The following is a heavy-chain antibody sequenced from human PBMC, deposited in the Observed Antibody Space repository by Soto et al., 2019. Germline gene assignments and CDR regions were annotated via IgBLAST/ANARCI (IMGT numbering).Heavy chain of an antibody. J-gene: IGHJ5*02. CDR3: ARAVVNCISPNCYWIQPGWFDP. Sequence: PGGSLRLSCAASGFTFTSYAMHWVRQAPGKGLEWVAVISYDGSNKYYADSVKGRFTISRDNSKNTLYLQMNSLTSEDTAVYFCARAVVNCISPNCYWIQPGWFDPWGQGTLVTVSS. CDR1: GFTFTSYA. V-gene: IGHV3-30-3*01. CDR2: ISYDGSNK. D-gene: IGHD2-2*01.